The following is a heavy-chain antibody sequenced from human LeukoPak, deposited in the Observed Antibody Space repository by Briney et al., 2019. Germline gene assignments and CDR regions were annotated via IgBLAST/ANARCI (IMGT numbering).Heavy chain of an antibody. Sequence: PGGSLRLSCAASGFTFSSYAMSGVRQAPGKGLEWVSAISGSGGSTYYADSVKGRFTISRDNSKNTLYLQMNSLRAEDTAVYYCAKTDRWLVIANFDYWGQGTLVTVSS. D-gene: IGHD2-21*01. CDR1: GFTFSSYA. CDR2: ISGSGGST. J-gene: IGHJ4*02. V-gene: IGHV3-23*01. CDR3: AKTDRWLVIANFDY.